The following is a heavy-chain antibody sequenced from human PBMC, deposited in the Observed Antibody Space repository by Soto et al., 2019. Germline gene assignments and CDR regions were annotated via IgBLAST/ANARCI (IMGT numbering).Heavy chain of an antibody. CDR3: ARGSLDIVVVPAASNDY. Sequence: GGSLRLSCAASGFTFSSYGMHWVRQAPGKGLEWVSYISSSSSTIYYADSVKGRFTISRDNAKNSLYLQMNSLRDEDTAVYYCARGSLDIVVVPAASNDYWGQGTLVTVSS. V-gene: IGHV3-48*02. CDR2: ISSSSSTI. J-gene: IGHJ4*02. CDR1: GFTFSSYG. D-gene: IGHD2-2*01.